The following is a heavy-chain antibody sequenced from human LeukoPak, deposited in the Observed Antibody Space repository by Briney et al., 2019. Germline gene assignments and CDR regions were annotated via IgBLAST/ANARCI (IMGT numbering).Heavy chain of an antibody. J-gene: IGHJ4*02. CDR3: ARREALHSPIDY. V-gene: IGHV4-59*08. CDR1: GGSISSYY. Sequence: SETLSLTCTVSGGSISSYYWSWIRQPPGKGLEWIGYIYYSGSTNYNPSLKSRVTISVDTSKNQFSLKLSSVTAADTAVYYCARREALHSPIDYWGQGTLVTVSS. CDR2: IYYSGST. D-gene: IGHD2-15*01.